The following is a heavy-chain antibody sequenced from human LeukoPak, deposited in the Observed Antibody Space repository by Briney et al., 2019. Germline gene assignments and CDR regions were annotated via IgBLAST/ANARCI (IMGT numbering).Heavy chain of an antibody. D-gene: IGHD4-17*01. V-gene: IGHV1-18*01. Sequence: ASVKVSCKASGYTSTSYGISWVRQAPGQGLEWMGWISAYNGNTNYAQKLQGRVTMTTDTSTSTAYMELRSLRSDDTAVYYCARDLFTYGDYYPCVYWGQGTLVTVSS. CDR2: ISAYNGNT. CDR1: GYTSTSYG. CDR3: ARDLFTYGDYYPCVY. J-gene: IGHJ4*02.